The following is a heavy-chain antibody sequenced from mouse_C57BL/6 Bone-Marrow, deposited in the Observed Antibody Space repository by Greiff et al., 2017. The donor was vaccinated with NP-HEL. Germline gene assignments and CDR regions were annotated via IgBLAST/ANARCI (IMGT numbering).Heavy chain of an antibody. CDR2: IRNKANGYTT. V-gene: IGHV7-3*01. D-gene: IGHD2-4*01. CDR3: ARPGLRRGYFDV. CDR1: GFTFTDYY. Sequence: EVQRVESGGGLVQPGGSLSLSCAASGFTFTDYYMSWVRQPPGKALEWLGFIRNKANGYTTEYSASVKGRFTISRDNSQSILYLQMNALRAEDSATYDCARPGLRRGYFDVWGTGTTVTVSS. J-gene: IGHJ1*03.